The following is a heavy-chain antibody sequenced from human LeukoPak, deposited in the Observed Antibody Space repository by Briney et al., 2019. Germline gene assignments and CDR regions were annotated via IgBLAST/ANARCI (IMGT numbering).Heavy chain of an antibody. D-gene: IGHD2/OR15-2a*01. CDR2: IYYSEST. V-gene: IGHV4-59*01. CDR1: GDSISNYY. Sequence: SETLSLTCTVSGDSISNYYWSWIRQPPGKGLEWIGYIYYSESTNYNPSLKSRFTISTDTSKSQFSLNLRSVTAEDTGIYYCARGRCRNSGCRPYFDYWGQGTQVTVSS. CDR3: ARGRCRNSGCRPYFDY. J-gene: IGHJ4*02.